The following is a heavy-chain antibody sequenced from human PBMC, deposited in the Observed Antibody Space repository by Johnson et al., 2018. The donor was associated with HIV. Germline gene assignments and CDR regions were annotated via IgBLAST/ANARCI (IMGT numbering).Heavy chain of an antibody. Sequence: QVQLVESGGGLVKPGGSLRLSCAASGFTFSDYYMSWIRQAPGKGLEWVSYISSGGSTIYYADSVKGRFIISRDNAKKSLYLHMNSLRVDDTALYYCARDWEYYDSSGYYYGNMVDAFDVWGQGTVVTVSS. CDR3: ARDWEYYDSSGYYYGNMVDAFDV. J-gene: IGHJ3*01. V-gene: IGHV3-11*01. CDR1: GFTFSDYY. CDR2: ISSGGSTI. D-gene: IGHD3-22*01.